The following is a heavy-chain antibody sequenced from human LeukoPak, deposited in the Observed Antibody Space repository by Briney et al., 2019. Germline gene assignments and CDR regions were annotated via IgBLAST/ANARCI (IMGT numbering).Heavy chain of an antibody. CDR3: SNSYLRD. V-gene: IGHV3-7*01. D-gene: IGHD3-10*01. CDR1: GFTFSTYW. CDR2: INPDGSGK. J-gene: IGHJ1*01. Sequence: GGSLRLSCAASGFTFSTYWMGWARQAPGKGLEFVANINPDGSGKYYGDSVKGRFTISRDNAENSLDLQMNSLRVEDTAVYFCSNSYLRDWGQGTLVTVSS.